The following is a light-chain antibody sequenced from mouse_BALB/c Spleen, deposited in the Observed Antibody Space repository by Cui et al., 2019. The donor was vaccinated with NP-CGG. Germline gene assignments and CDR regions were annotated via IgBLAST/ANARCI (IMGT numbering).Light chain of an antibody. Sequence: AVVTQESALTTSSGETVTLTCRSSTRAVTTSNYANWVQEKPDHLFTGLIGGTNNRAPGVPARFSGSLIGDKAALTITGAQTEDEAISFCALWYSNHWLFGGGTKLTGL. CDR1: TRAVTTSNY. J-gene: IGLJ1*01. CDR3: ALWYSNHWL. V-gene: IGLV1*01. CDR2: GTN.